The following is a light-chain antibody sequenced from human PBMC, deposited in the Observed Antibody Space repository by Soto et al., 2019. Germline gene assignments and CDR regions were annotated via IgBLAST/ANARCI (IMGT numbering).Light chain of an antibody. CDR2: EDS. V-gene: IGLV2-23*01. Sequence: QXALTQPASVSGSPRQSITISCTGTSSDVWNYNLVSWYQQHPGKAPKLMIYEDSKRPSGVSNRFSGSKSGSTASLTISGLQSEYETDYYCCSYAGSGTYVFGTGAKVTV. J-gene: IGLJ1*01. CDR3: CSYAGSGTYV. CDR1: SSDVWNYNL.